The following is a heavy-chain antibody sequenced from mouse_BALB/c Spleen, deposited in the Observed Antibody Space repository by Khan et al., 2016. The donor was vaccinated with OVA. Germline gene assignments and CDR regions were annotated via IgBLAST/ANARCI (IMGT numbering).Heavy chain of an antibody. J-gene: IGHJ2*01. V-gene: IGHV1S135*01. Sequence: VRLQQSGPELMKPGASVKISCKASGYASTSYYIHWTKQSHGKSLEWIGCIDPFTGGISYNQKFKGKATLTVDQSSSTAYMHLSSLTSEDSAVYYCTRYGTDYWGQGTTLTVSS. CDR3: TRYGTDY. CDR1: GYASTSYY. D-gene: IGHD2-1*01. CDR2: IDPFTGGI.